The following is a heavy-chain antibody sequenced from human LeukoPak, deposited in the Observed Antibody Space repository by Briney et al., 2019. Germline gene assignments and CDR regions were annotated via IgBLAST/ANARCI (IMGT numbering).Heavy chain of an antibody. D-gene: IGHD3-16*01. V-gene: IGHV3-64D*06. CDR2: INNNGGTT. J-gene: IGHJ3*02. CDR3: VKTMVTFGGIIRADAFDI. CDR1: GFTFNMYA. Sequence: GGSLRLSCSASGFTFNMYAMHWVRQAPGKGLEYLSGINNNGGTTNYADSVKGRFTISRDNFNNTLYLQMSSLRAEDTAVYYCVKTMVTFGGIIRADAFDIWGQGTMVTVS.